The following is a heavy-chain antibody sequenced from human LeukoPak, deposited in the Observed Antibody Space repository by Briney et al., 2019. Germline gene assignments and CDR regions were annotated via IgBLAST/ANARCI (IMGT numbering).Heavy chain of an antibody. J-gene: IGHJ4*02. CDR1: GYAFTGYY. D-gene: IGHD4-17*01. Sequence: ASVKVSCKASGYAFTGYYMHLVRQAPGQGLEWMGWINPNSGGTNYAQKFQGRVTMTRDTSISTAYMELSRLRSDDTAVYYCARPTEENDYGDYDALDYWGQGTLVTVSS. V-gene: IGHV1-2*02. CDR2: INPNSGGT. CDR3: ARPTEENDYGDYDALDY.